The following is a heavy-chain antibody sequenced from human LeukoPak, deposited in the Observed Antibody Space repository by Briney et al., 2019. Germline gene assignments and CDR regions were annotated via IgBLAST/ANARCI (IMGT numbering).Heavy chain of an antibody. D-gene: IGHD6-19*01. CDR3: ARGLGMLYSSGGLNWFDP. V-gene: IGHV3-21*01. J-gene: IGHJ5*02. CDR2: ISSSSSYI. Sequence: GGSLRLSCAASGFTFSSYSMNWVRQAPGKGLEWVSSISSSSSYIYYADSVKGQFTISRDNAKNSLYLQMNSLRAEDTAVYYCARGLGMLYSSGGLNWFDPWGQGTLVTVSS. CDR1: GFTFSSYS.